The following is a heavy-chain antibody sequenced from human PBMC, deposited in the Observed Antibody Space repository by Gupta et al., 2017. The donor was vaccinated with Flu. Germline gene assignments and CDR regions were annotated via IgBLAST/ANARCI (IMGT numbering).Heavy chain of an antibody. CDR3: AKNGVGIAAAGTDYFDY. CDR2: ISYDGSNK. V-gene: IGHV3-30*18. J-gene: IGHJ4*02. D-gene: IGHD6-13*01. Sequence: QVQLVESGGGVVQPGRSLRLSCAASGFTFSSYGMHWVRQAPGKGLEWVAVISYDGSNKYYADSVKGRFTISRDNSKNTLYLQMNSLRAEDTAVYYCAKNGVGIAAAGTDYFDYWGQGTLVTVSS. CDR1: GFTFSSYG.